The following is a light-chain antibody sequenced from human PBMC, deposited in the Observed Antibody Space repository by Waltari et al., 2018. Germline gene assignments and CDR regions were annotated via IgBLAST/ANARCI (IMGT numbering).Light chain of an antibody. V-gene: IGKV3-20*01. CDR3: QHYVRLPAT. Sequence: EIVLTQSPGTLSLSPGERATLSCRASQSVGTSLAWYQQKRGHAPRLLIYGTFSRATGIPDRFSGSGSGTDFSLTISRLEPEDYAVYYCQHYVRLPATFGEGTKVEIK. J-gene: IGKJ1*01. CDR2: GTF. CDR1: QSVGTS.